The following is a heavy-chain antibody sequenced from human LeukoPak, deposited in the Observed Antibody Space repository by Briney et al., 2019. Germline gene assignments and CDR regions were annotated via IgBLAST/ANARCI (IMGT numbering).Heavy chain of an antibody. CDR1: GFTFSSYS. CDR2: ISSSSSYI. Sequence: GGSLRLSCAASGFTFSSYSMNWVRQAPGKGLECVSSISSSSSYIYYADSVKGRFTISRDNAKNSLYLQMNSLRAEDTAVYYCARVGYSGYDWKGGYYYYYGMDVWGQGTTVTVSS. V-gene: IGHV3-21*01. D-gene: IGHD5-12*01. CDR3: ARVGYSGYDWKGGYYYYYGMDV. J-gene: IGHJ6*02.